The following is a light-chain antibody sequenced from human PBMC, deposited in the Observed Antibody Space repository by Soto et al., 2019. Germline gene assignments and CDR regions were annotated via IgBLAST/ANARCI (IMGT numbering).Light chain of an antibody. Sequence: QFVLTQPASVSGSPGQSITISCTGTSSDVGTYNYVSWYQQHPGKAPKVMIYEVTYRPSGVSNRFSGSKSGNTASLTISGLQAEDEAEYYCSSYTGSSTLYVFGTGTKVTVL. V-gene: IGLV2-14*01. CDR3: SSYTGSSTLYV. CDR2: EVT. CDR1: SSDVGTYNY. J-gene: IGLJ1*01.